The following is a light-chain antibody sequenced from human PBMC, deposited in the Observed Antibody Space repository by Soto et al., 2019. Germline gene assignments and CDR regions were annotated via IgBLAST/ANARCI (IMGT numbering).Light chain of an antibody. CDR3: QQYGSSPYT. J-gene: IGKJ5*01. Sequence: EIVMTQSPATLSVSPGERATLSCRASQSVNSNLAWYQQNPGQAPRLLIYGASTRATGIPDRFSGTGSGTDFTLTISRLEPEDFAVYYCQQYGSSPYTFGLGTRLEIK. CDR1: QSVNSN. V-gene: IGKV3-20*01. CDR2: GAS.